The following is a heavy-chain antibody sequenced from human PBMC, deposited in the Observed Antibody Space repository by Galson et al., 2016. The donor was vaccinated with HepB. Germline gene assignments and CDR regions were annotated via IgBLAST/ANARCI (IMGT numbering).Heavy chain of an antibody. CDR3: VRYNSRSSTGEWFDP. D-gene: IGHD6-6*01. CDR1: GGSISSGGYY. V-gene: IGHV4-31*03. CDR2: IYHTGST. J-gene: IGHJ5*02. Sequence: TLFLTCTISGGSISSGGYYWSWIRQHPGKGLEWIGYIYHTGSTDYNPSLKSRVTISVDTSKSQISLNLRSVAAADTAVYYCVRYNSRSSTGEWFDPWGQGTLVTVSS.